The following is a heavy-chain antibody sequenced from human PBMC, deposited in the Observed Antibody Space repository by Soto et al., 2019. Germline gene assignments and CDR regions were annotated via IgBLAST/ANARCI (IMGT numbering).Heavy chain of an antibody. CDR1: GGTFSSYS. D-gene: IGHD5-18*01. CDR2: IIPIFGTA. J-gene: IGHJ6*02. Sequence: SVKVSCKASGGTFSSYSISWVLQAPGQGLEWMGGIIPIFGTANYAQKFQGRVTITADESTSTAYMELSSLRSEDTAVYYCARGGRGGYSYGYYYYGMDVWGQGTTVTVSS. V-gene: IGHV1-69*13. CDR3: ARGGRGGYSYGYYYYGMDV.